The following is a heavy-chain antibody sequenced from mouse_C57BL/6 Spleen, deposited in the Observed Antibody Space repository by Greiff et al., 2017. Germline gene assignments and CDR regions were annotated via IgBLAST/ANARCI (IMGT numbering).Heavy chain of an antibody. CDR1: GYTFTSYW. V-gene: IGHV1-69*01. Sequence: QVQLQQPGAELVMPGASVKLSCKASGYTFTSYWMHWVKQRPGQGLEWIGEIDPSDSYTNYNQKFKGKSTLTVDKSSSTAYMQLSSLTSEASAVYYCATLTAQATPFAYWGQGTLVTVSA. CDR3: ATLTAQATPFAY. D-gene: IGHD3-2*02. CDR2: IDPSDSYT. J-gene: IGHJ3*01.